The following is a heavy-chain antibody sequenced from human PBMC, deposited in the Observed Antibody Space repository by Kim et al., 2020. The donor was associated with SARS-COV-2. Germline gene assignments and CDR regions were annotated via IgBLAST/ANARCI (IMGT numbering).Heavy chain of an antibody. J-gene: IGHJ4*02. CDR3: ARDHSYDSSGCIYY. CDR2: IWYDGSNK. CDR1: GFTFSSYG. D-gene: IGHD3-22*01. Sequence: GGSLRLSCAASGFTFSSYGMHWVRQAPGKGLEWVAVIWYDGSNKYYADSVKGRFTISRDNSKNTLYLQMNSLRAEDTAVYYCARDHSYDSSGCIYYWGQGTLVTVSS. V-gene: IGHV3-33*01.